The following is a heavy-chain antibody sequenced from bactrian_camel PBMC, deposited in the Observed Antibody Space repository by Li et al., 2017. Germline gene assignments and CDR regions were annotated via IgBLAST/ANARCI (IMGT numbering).Heavy chain of an antibody. D-gene: IGHD5*01. CDR3: AASTTYPSGGSLILSRAGYNN. J-gene: IGHJ4*01. V-gene: IGHV3S53*01. Sequence: HVQLVESGGASVQAGGSLRLSCSASGKAYGRNCIGWFRQAVSGDREGVAAIDSDGAINYANSVKGRFTVSQDNAEKILYLQMNNLKPVDTATYYCAASTTYPSGGSLILSRAGYNNWGQGTQVTVS. CDR2: IDSDGAI. CDR1: GKAYGRNC.